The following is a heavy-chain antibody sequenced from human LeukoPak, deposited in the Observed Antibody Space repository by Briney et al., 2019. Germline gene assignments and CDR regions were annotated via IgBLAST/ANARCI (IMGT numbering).Heavy chain of an antibody. Sequence: GGSLRLSCAASGFTFSNYAMSWVRQAPGKGLEWVSSISGSGGTRYYADSVKGRFTISRDNAKNTLYLQMNSLRAEDTALYYCAKAEYADYYYYYYYMDVWGKGTTVTVSS. J-gene: IGHJ6*03. CDR1: GFTFSNYA. V-gene: IGHV3-23*01. D-gene: IGHD2-2*01. CDR3: AKAEYADYYYYYYYMDV. CDR2: ISGSGGTR.